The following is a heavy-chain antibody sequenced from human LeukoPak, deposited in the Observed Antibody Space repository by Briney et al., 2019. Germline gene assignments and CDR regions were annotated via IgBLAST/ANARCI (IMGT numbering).Heavy chain of an antibody. V-gene: IGHV3-21*01. CDR3: AREITYNSTYYYGSGNYDY. CDR1: GFTFSSYT. CDR2: ISTSNSHI. D-gene: IGHD3-10*01. J-gene: IGHJ4*02. Sequence: GGSLRLSCAASGFTFSSYTMNWVRQAPGKGLEWVSSISTSNSHIYYADSVKGRFTISRDNAKNSLYLQMNSLRAEDTAVYYCAREITYNSTYYYGSGNYDYWGQGTLVTVSS.